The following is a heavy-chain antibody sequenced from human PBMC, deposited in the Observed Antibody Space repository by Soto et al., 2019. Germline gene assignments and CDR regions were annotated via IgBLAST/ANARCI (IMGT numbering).Heavy chain of an antibody. D-gene: IGHD1-26*01. CDR3: AKSPPGSYFPFDY. CDR1: GFTFSSYG. Sequence: QVQLVESGGGVVQPGRSLRLSCAASGFTFSSYGMHWVRQAPGKGLEWVAVISYDGSNKYYADSVKGRFTISRDNCKNALYLQMNSLRAEDTAVYYCAKSPPGSYFPFDYWCRGTLVTVSS. J-gene: IGHJ4*02. V-gene: IGHV3-30*18. CDR2: ISYDGSNK.